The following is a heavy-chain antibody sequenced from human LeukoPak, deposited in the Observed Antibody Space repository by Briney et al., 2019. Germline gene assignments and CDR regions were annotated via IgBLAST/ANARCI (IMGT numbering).Heavy chain of an antibody. V-gene: IGHV3-20*04. CDR3: AKDSYYYGSGSYYSYYFDY. CDR2: INWNGGST. D-gene: IGHD3-10*01. CDR1: GFTFDDYG. J-gene: IGHJ4*02. Sequence: PGGSLRLSCAASGFTFDDYGMSWVRQAPGKGLEWVSGINWNGGSTGYADSVKGRFTISRDNAKNSLYLQVSSLRAEDTAVYYCAKDSYYYGSGSYYSYYFDYWGQGTLVTVSS.